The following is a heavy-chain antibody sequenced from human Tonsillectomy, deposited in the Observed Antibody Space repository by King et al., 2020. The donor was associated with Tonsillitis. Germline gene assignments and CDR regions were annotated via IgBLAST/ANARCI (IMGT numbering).Heavy chain of an antibody. CDR1: GDSISSTFYY. Sequence: QLQESGPGLVKPSETLSLTCVVSGDSISSTFYYWGWIRQPPGKGLEWIASVSYSESTYYNSSLKSRVTTSIDASKNQFSLKLKSVTAADTAVYFCASQRSGAYYRDYYYYMDVWGKGTTVTVSS. V-gene: IGHV4-39*01. J-gene: IGHJ6*03. D-gene: IGHD1-26*01. CDR2: VSYSEST. CDR3: ASQRSGAYYRDYYYYMDV.